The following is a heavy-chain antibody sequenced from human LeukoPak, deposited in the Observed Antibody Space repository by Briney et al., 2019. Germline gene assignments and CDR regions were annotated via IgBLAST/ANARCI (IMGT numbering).Heavy chain of an antibody. CDR1: GFTFSSYD. J-gene: IGHJ5*02. CDR2: ISSSNDAK. Sequence: PGGSLRLSCAASGFTFSSYDMHWVRQAPGKGLEWVSYISSSNDAKYYADSVKGRFTISRDNAKNSLYLQMKSLRAEDTAVYYCARGKTSQNIVTRKTYNWFDPWGQGTLVTVSS. V-gene: IGHV3-21*05. D-gene: IGHD2/OR15-2a*01. CDR3: ARGKTSQNIVTRKTYNWFDP.